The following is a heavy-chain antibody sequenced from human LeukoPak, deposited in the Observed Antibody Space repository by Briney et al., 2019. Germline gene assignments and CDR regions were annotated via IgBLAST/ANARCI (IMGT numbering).Heavy chain of an antibody. CDR3: ARGDSSTRTGGYYFDY. Sequence: ASVKVSCKASGYTFTSYDINWVRQATGQGLEWMGWMNPNSGNTGYAQKFQGRATITRNTSISTAYMELSSLRSEDTAVYYCARGDSSTRTGGYYFDYWGQGTPVTVSS. V-gene: IGHV1-8*03. D-gene: IGHD2-2*01. CDR1: GYTFTSYD. J-gene: IGHJ4*02. CDR2: MNPNSGNT.